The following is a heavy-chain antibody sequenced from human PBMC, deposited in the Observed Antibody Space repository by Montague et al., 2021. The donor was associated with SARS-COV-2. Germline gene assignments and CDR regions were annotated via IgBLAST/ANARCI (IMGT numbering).Heavy chain of an antibody. CDR3: ARNAYYYYGLDV. J-gene: IGHJ6*02. CDR2: IDDGGTT. V-gene: IGHV4-59*08. CDR1: GGSLRTYY. Sequence: SETLSLTCTVSGGSLRTYYWSWIRQPPGKGLEWIGYIDDGGTTRYNPSLRSRVTISLDLSKNRFPLDFKSVTAADTAVYYCARNAYYYYGLDVWGQGTTVTVSS.